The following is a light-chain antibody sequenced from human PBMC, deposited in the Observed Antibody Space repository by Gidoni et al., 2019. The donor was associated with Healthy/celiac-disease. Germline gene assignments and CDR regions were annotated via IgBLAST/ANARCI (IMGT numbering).Light chain of an antibody. CDR1: SSNIGAGYD. CDR3: QSYDSSLSDPWV. Sequence: QSVLTQPHSASGAPGQRVTISCTGSSSNIGAGYDVHWYQQLPGTAPKLLIYGNSNRPSGVPDRFSGSKSGTSASLAITGLQAEDEADYYCQSYDSSLSDPWVFGGGTKLTVL. J-gene: IGLJ3*02. V-gene: IGLV1-40*01. CDR2: GNS.